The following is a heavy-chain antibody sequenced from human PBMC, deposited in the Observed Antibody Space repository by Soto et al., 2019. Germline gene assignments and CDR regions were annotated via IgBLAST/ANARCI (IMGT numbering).Heavy chain of an antibody. CDR3: ARQRGTFRFIIYSMDV. D-gene: IGHD3-3*02. J-gene: IGHJ6*02. CDR2: LHPGNTNN. CDR1: GYTSTDYW. Sequence: VESLKLSCKGSGYTSTDYWIGCLRQLPPKRLGRRGILHPGNTNNRHSPSIQGHVTITVDKSTSTAYLQCKTLKATDTYMYYSARQRGTFRFIIYSMDVWGQGTKVTVSS. V-gene: IGHV5-51*01.